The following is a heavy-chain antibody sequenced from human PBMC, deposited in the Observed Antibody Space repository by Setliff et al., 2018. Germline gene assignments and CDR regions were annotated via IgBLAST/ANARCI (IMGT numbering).Heavy chain of an antibody. CDR3: ARGPSWQGGAYYFDF. CDR1: GYTFTSYD. V-gene: IGHV1-8*01. Sequence: GGLVKVSCKASGYTFTSYDINWVRQATGQGLEWMGWMNPNSGNTGYAQKLQGRVTFTRNTSTNTAYMELSSLISEDTAVYYCARGPSWQGGAYYFDFWGQGTRVTVAS. D-gene: IGHD1-26*01. CDR2: MNPNSGNT. J-gene: IGHJ4*02.